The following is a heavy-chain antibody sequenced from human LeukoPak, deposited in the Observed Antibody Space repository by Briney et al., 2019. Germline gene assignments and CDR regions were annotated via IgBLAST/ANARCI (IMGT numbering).Heavy chain of an antibody. Sequence: SETLSLTCIVSGGSIGGHYWSWIRQPPGKRLEWIGYFYYSGTTNHNPSLKSRVTMSVDTSKNQISLKLSSVTAADTAVYYCARGYDFWSGYWDYWGQGTLVTVSS. CDR3: ARGYDFWSGYWDY. J-gene: IGHJ4*02. V-gene: IGHV4-59*11. CDR1: GGSIGGHY. CDR2: FYYSGTT. D-gene: IGHD3-3*01.